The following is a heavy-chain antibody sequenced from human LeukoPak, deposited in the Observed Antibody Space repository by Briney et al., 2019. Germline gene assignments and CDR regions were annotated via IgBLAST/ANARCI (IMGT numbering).Heavy chain of an antibody. J-gene: IGHJ3*02. CDR3: AKALTSGWYLDAFNI. CDR2: ISYDGSNK. CDR1: GFTFSSCG. Sequence: GGSLRLSCAASGFTFSSCGMHWTRQDPGKGLEWVAVISYDGSNKYYADSVKGWFTISRDNSKNTLFLELNSLRAEDTAVYYCAKALTSGWYLDAFNIWGQGTMVTVSS. D-gene: IGHD6-19*01. V-gene: IGHV3-30*18.